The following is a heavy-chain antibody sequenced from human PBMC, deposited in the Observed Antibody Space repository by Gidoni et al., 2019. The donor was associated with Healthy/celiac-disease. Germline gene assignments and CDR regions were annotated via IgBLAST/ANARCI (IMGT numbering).Heavy chain of an antibody. CDR1: GGSFSGYY. Sequence: QVQLQQWDAGLLKPSETLSLTCAVYGGSFSGYYWSWIRQPPGKGLEWIGEINHSGSTNYNPSLKRRVTISVDTSKNQFSLKLSSVTAADTAVYYCARAQGPAVTTPVFDYWGQGTLVTVSS. CDR3: ARAQGPAVTTPVFDY. V-gene: IGHV4-34*01. D-gene: IGHD4-17*01. CDR2: INHSGST. J-gene: IGHJ4*02.